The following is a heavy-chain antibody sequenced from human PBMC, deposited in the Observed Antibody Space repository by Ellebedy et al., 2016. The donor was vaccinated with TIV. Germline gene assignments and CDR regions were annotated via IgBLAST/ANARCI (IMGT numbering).Heavy chain of an antibody. D-gene: IGHD1-7*01. CDR3: AKIPVAYNWNYADDH. V-gene: IGHV3-23*01. CDR2: LGGSGGTT. CDR1: GISLRSYA. J-gene: IGHJ5*02. Sequence: PGGSLRLSCAASGISLRSYAMSWVRQAPGKGLEWVSTLGGSGGTTYYGDSVKGRFTISRDTSRNTLYLQMTSLRPEDTAVYYCAKIPVAYNWNYADDHWGQGTLITVSS.